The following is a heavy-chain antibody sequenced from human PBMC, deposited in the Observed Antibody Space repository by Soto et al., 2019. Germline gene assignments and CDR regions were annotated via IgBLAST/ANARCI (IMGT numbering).Heavy chain of an antibody. CDR1: GFTFGSHA. CDR3: AKNYYDSTGFDAFDI. CDR2: ISGGGGST. V-gene: IGHV3-23*01. D-gene: IGHD3-22*01. Sequence: GSLRLSCAASGFTFGSHAMSWVRQAPGKGLEWVSAISGGGGSTYYADSVKGRLTISRDNSKNTLYLQMNSLRAEDVALYYCAKNYYDSTGFDAFDICGQGTMVTVSS. J-gene: IGHJ3*02.